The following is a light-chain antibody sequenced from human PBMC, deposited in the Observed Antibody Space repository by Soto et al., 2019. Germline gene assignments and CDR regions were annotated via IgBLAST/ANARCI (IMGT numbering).Light chain of an antibody. CDR1: QTISTR. Sequence: QVTQSPPTLSAPVGDRVTISCRASQTISTRMAWYQQKPEKAPQPPVYDATTLQSGVASSLSGSGSGTEFTLIMRGLQPNDSETYFCQQYNNTNNPWMFGQGTKV. CDR3: QQYNNTNNPWM. V-gene: IGKV1-5*01. J-gene: IGKJ1*01. CDR2: DAT.